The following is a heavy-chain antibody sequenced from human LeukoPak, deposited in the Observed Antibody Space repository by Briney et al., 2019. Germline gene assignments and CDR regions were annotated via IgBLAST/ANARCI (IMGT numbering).Heavy chain of an antibody. CDR3: ARDRERSAHYFDY. Sequence: SETLSLTCTVSGGSILSTIYYWAWIRQPPGKGLEWTGSIYYSGSTYYNPSLKSRVTISVDTSKNQFSLKLSSVTAADTAVYYCARDRERSAHYFDYWGQGTLVTVSS. D-gene: IGHD1-1*01. V-gene: IGHV4-39*07. J-gene: IGHJ4*02. CDR2: IYYSGST. CDR1: GGSILSTIYY.